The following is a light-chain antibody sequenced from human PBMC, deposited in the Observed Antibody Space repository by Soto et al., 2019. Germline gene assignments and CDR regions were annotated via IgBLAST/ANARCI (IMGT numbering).Light chain of an antibody. CDR3: QQYYSTPLT. V-gene: IGKV4-1*01. CDR2: WAS. J-gene: IGKJ4*01. Sequence: DIVMTQSPDSLAVSLGERATINCKSSQSVLYSSNNKNYLAWYQQKQGQPXKXXIYWASTRESGVPDRFSGSGSGTDLTITISSLQAEDVAVYYCQQYYSTPLTFGGGTKVDIK. CDR1: QSVLYSSNNKNY.